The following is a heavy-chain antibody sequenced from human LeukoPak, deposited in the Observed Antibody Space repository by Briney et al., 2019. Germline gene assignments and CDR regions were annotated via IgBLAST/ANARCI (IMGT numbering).Heavy chain of an antibody. D-gene: IGHD3-9*01. CDR1: GFSFNTYA. CDR3: AKVRTTGYSTFDY. Sequence: GGSLRLSCVASGFSFNTYAMSWVRQAPGKGLEWVSGFTTAGDTTHYADSVKGRFTVSRDNSKNTLYLEMNSLRADDTAVYFCAKVRTTGYSTFDYWGREPWSPSPQ. V-gene: IGHV3-23*01. CDR2: FTTAGDTT. J-gene: IGHJ4*02.